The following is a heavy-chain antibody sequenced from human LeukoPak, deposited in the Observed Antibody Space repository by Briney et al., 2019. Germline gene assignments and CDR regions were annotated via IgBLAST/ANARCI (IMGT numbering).Heavy chain of an antibody. CDR1: GFTFSSYA. CDR2: ISGSGGST. V-gene: IGHV3-23*01. CDR3: AKDQGDSSGYLGYYYYYGMDV. D-gene: IGHD3-22*01. Sequence: GGSLRLSCAASGFTFSSYAMSWVRQAPGKGLEWVSVISGSGGSTYYADSVKGRFTISRDNSKNTLYLQMNSLRAEDTAVYYCAKDQGDSSGYLGYYYYYGMDVWGQGTTVTVSS. J-gene: IGHJ6*02.